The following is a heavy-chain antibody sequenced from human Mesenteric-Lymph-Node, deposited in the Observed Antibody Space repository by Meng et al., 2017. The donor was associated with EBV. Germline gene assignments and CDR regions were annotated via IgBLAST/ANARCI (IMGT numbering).Heavy chain of an antibody. Sequence: QVQLRESGPGLVKPSETLSLTCSVSGGSVISDTYYWSWIRQPPGKGLEWIAFIYYTGSTSYNPSLKSRVTMSVDTSKNQFSLRLSSVTAADTAVYFCARGGYSGYDFNYWGQGTLVTVSS. V-gene: IGHV4-61*01. CDR2: IYYTGST. CDR3: ARGGYSGYDFNY. D-gene: IGHD5-12*01. J-gene: IGHJ4*02. CDR1: GGSVISDTYY.